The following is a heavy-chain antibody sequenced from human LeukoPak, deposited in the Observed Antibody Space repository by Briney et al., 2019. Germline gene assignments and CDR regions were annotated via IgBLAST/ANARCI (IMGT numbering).Heavy chain of an antibody. D-gene: IGHD6-13*01. J-gene: IGHJ6*03. CDR2: IKQDGGEK. V-gene: IGHV3-7*01. CDR3: ARERQISSSWYFGYYYMDV. CDR1: GFTFSSYW. Sequence: GGSLRLSCAASGFTFSSYWMSWVGQAPGKGLEWVANIKQDGGEKYYVDSVKGRFTISRDNAKNSLYLQMNSLRAEDTAVYYCARERQISSSWYFGYYYMDVWGKGTTVTVSS.